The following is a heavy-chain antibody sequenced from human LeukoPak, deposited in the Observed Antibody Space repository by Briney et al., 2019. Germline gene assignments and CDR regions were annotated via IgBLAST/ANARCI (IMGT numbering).Heavy chain of an antibody. CDR3: TKHPSSDSSNDRYFQS. J-gene: IGHJ4*02. CDR2: ISGSGGNT. D-gene: IGHD2/OR15-2a*01. V-gene: IGHV3-23*01. Sequence: PGGSLRLSCAASGFTFSSSVINWVRQAPGKGLEWVSGISGSGGNTYYADSVKGRFTISRDNSKNTLYLQMNSLRAEDTAVYYCTKHPSSDSSNDRYFQSRGQGNPVTVS. CDR1: GFTFSSSV.